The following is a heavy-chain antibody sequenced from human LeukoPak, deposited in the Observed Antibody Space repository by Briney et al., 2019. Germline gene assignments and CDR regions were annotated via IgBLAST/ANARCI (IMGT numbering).Heavy chain of an antibody. D-gene: IGHD2-15*01. CDR2: INHSGST. CDR3: ARYRPGYCSGGSCYSLLDY. V-gene: IGHV4-34*01. CDR1: GGSFSGYY. Sequence: PSETLSLTCAVYGGSFSGYYWSWIRQPPGKGLEWIGEINHSGSTNYNPSLKSRVTISVDTSKNQFSLKLSSVTAADTAVYYCARYRPGYCSGGSCYSLLDYWGQGTLVTVSS. J-gene: IGHJ4*02.